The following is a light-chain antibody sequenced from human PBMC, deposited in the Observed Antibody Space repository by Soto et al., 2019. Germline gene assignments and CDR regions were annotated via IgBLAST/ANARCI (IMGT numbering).Light chain of an antibody. CDR3: QQNYTSPPAT. V-gene: IGKV1-39*01. Sequence: DLQMTQSPSSLSASVGDRVTITCRASQMISSYLNWYQQKPGKAPKLLIYAASSLQSGVPSRFSGSGSGTDFTLTISSLQPEDFATYYCQQNYTSPPATFGQGTKVEIK. CDR1: QMISSY. J-gene: IGKJ1*01. CDR2: AAS.